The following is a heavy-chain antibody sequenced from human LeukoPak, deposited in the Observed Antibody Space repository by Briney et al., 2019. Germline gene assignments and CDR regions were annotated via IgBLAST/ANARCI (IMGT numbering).Heavy chain of an antibody. V-gene: IGHV1-18*04. CDR3: ARVKGDPHCSSTSCYWGYGMDV. Sequence: VASVKVSCKASGYTFTSYGISWVRQAPGQGLEWMGWISAYNGNRNYAQKLQGRVTMTRDTSISPAYMELSRLRSDATAVYYCARVKGDPHCSSTSCYWGYGMDVWGQGTTVTVSS. D-gene: IGHD2-2*01. CDR1: GYTFTSYG. CDR2: ISAYNGNR. J-gene: IGHJ6*02.